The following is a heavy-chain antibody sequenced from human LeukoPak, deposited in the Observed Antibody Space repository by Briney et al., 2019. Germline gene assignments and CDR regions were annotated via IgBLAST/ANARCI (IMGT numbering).Heavy chain of an antibody. J-gene: IGHJ4*02. Sequence: SETLSLTCTVSGGSISSYHWSWIRQPAGKGLEWIGRIYFSGSTNYNPSLKSRVTMSVDTSKNQFSLRLSPVTAADTALYYCARVAYGDYYFDYWGQGTLVTVSS. CDR3: ARVAYGDYYFDY. V-gene: IGHV4-4*07. CDR1: GGSISSYH. D-gene: IGHD4-17*01. CDR2: IYFSGST.